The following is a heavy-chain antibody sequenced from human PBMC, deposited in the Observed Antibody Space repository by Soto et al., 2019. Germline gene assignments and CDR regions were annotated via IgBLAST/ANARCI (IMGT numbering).Heavy chain of an antibody. CDR2: VHSSGRS. Sequence: QVQLHESGPGLVKPSETLTLTCTVSGGSINNYYWSWIRQFPGKRLEWIAYVHSSGRSESNPSLKTRVTISVDTSQNHCSLKMNSVTAADTALYYCVRDRRDGYNYVDLWGQGTLVTVSS. J-gene: IGHJ4*02. CDR3: VRDRRDGYNYVDL. D-gene: IGHD5-12*01. V-gene: IGHV4-59*01. CDR1: GGSINNYY.